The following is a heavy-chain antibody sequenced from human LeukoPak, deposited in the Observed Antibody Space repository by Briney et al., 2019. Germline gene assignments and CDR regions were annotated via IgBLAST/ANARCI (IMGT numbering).Heavy chain of an antibody. CDR1: GFTFSSYW. Sequence: GGSLRLSCAASGFTFSSYWMSWVRQAPGKGLEWVANIKQDGSEKYYVDSVKGRFTISRDNAKNSLYPQMNSLRAEDTAVYYCARDRRPRGGYFDYWGQGTLVTVSS. V-gene: IGHV3-7*01. CDR2: IKQDGSEK. D-gene: IGHD3-16*01. J-gene: IGHJ4*02. CDR3: ARDRRPRGGYFDY.